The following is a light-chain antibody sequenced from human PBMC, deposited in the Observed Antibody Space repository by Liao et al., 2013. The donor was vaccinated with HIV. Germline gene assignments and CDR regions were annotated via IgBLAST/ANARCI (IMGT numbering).Light chain of an antibody. J-gene: IGLJ1*01. CDR1: NIGSKS. Sequence: SYELTQPPSVSVAPGKTARITCGGNNIGSKSVHWYQQKPGQAPVLVIYYDSDRPSGIPERFSGSNSGNTATLTISGTQAMDEADYYCQVWDSSSASYVFGTGTKVTVL. V-gene: IGLV3-21*04. CDR3: QVWDSSSASYV. CDR2: YDS.